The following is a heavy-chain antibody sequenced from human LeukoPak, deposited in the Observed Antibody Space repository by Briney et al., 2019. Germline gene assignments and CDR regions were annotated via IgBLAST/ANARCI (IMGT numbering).Heavy chain of an antibody. D-gene: IGHD3-10*01. CDR1: GYTFSSYG. CDR2: ISAYGHT. V-gene: IGHV1-18*01. Sequence: ASVKVSCKTSGYTFSSYGITWVRQAPGQGLEWMGWISAYGHTKLARNLQARVTMTRNTSISTAYMELSSLRSEYTAVYYCARESSQVGGSKADYWGQGTLVTVSS. CDR3: ARESSQVGGSKADY. J-gene: IGHJ4*02.